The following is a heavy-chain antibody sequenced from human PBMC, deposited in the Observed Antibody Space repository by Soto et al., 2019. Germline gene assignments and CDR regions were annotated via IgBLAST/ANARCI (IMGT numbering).Heavy chain of an antibody. D-gene: IGHD6-19*01. V-gene: IGHV4-59*11. J-gene: IGHJ4*02. Sequence: SETLSLTCTVSGGSISGHYWIWIRQPPGKGLEWIGYIFYSGSTNYNPSLKSRVTISVDTSNNQFSLNLYSVTAADTAVYYCARVGSSGWSPDYWGQGTLVT. CDR1: GGSISGHY. CDR2: IFYSGST. CDR3: ARVGSSGWSPDY.